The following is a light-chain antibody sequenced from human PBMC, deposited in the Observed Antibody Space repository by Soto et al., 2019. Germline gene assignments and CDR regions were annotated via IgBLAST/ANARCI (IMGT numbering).Light chain of an antibody. CDR2: GAS. J-gene: IGKJ4*01. CDR1: QGIRND. V-gene: IGKV1-6*01. CDR3: LQDYNYPLT. Sequence: AIQMTQSPSSLSASVGDRVTITCRASQGIRNDLGWYQQKPGKAPKLLIYGASSLQSGVPSRFSGSGSGTDFTLTIASLQPEDCATYYCLQDYNYPLTFGGGTKVEIK.